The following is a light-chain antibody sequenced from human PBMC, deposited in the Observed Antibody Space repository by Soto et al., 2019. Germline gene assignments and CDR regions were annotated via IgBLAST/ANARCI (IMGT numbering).Light chain of an antibody. Sequence: DIQMTQSPSSLSASVGDRVTITCRASQGINNFLAWYQQRPGKVPRLLMYAVSTLQSGVPSRFSGSVSGTDFTLTISSLQPEDVATYYCQKYNNVPWTFGQGTKVDIK. CDR1: QGINNF. V-gene: IGKV1-27*01. J-gene: IGKJ1*01. CDR3: QKYNNVPWT. CDR2: AVS.